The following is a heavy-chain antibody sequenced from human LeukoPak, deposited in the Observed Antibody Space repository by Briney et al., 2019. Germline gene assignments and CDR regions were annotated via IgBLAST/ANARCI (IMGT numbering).Heavy chain of an antibody. CDR2: INPNSGGT. CDR3: ARDRPNPSGLRFLEWSKPDFDY. Sequence: GASVKVSCKASGYTFTGYYMHWVRQAPGQGLEWMGWINPNSGGTNYAQKFQGRVTMTRDTSTSTVYTELSSLRSEDTAVYYCARDRPNPSGLRFLEWSKPDFDYWGQGTLVTVSS. D-gene: IGHD3-3*01. CDR1: GYTFTGYY. V-gene: IGHV1-2*02. J-gene: IGHJ4*02.